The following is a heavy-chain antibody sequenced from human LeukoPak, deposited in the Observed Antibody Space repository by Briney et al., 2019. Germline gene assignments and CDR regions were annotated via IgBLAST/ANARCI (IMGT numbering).Heavy chain of an antibody. V-gene: IGHV3-20*04. CDR1: GFTFDDYG. Sequence: GGSLSHSCVASGFTFDDYGMSWVRQAPGKGLEWVAGINWNGRSPDYADSVKGRFTVSRDDAENSLYLQMNSLRAEDTAVYYCAREEGAYWGQGTLLTVSS. D-gene: IGHD3-16*01. CDR2: INWNGRSP. J-gene: IGHJ4*02. CDR3: AREEGAY.